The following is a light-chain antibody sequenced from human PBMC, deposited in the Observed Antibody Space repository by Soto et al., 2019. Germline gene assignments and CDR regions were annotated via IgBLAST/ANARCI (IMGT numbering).Light chain of an antibody. J-gene: IGLJ3*02. CDR1: SSDVGRYNY. Sequence: LTQPASVSGSPGQSITISCTGTSSDVGRYNYVSWYQQHPGKVPKLIIYEVTNRPSGVSNRFSGSKSGNTASLTISGLQAVDEADYYCSSYTSSSTLVFGGGTKVTVL. CDR2: EVT. V-gene: IGLV2-14*01. CDR3: SSYTSSSTLV.